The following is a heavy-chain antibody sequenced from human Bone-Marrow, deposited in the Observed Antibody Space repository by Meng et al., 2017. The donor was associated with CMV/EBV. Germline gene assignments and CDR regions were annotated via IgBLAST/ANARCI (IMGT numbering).Heavy chain of an antibody. V-gene: IGHV1-69*12. Sequence: QVRLVESGAEVKKPGSSVKFWCKASGDTFSREGVSWVGQAPGQGLEWMGGIIPMFGTANYAQSFQGRLTITADESRTTAYMELRSLRFDDTAVYYCARDASAVDWYFDLWGRGTLVTVSS. CDR1: GDTFSREG. CDR2: IIPMFGTA. D-gene: IGHD2-15*01. J-gene: IGHJ2*01. CDR3: ARDASAVDWYFDL.